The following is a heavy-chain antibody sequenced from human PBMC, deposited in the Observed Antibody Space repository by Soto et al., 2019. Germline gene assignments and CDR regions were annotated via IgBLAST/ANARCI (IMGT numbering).Heavy chain of an antibody. Sequence: GGSLRLSCAASGFTVSSYAMSWVRQAPGKGLEWVSAISGSGGSTYYAYSVKGRFTISRDNSNNTLYLQMNSLRAENTAVYYCANWEAAMVEGYDYYGMDVWGQGTTVTVSS. V-gene: IGHV3-23*01. D-gene: IGHD5-18*01. CDR3: ANWEAAMVEGYDYYGMDV. J-gene: IGHJ6*02. CDR2: ISGSGGST. CDR1: GFTVSSYA.